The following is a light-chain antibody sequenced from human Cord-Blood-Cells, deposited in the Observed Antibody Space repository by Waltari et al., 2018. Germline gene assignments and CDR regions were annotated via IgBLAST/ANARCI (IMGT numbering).Light chain of an antibody. CDR3: QQLNSYPPFS. CDR2: AAS. J-gene: IGKJ2*03. V-gene: IGKV1-9*01. Sequence: DIQLTQSPSFLSASVVDRVTITCRASQGISSYLAWYQQKPGKAPKLLSYAASTLQSGVPSRFSGSGSGTEFTLTISSLQPEDFATYYCQQLNSYPPFSFGQGTKLEIK. CDR1: QGISSY.